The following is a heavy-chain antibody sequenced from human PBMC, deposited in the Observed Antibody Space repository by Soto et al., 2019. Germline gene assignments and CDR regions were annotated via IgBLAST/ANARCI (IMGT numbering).Heavy chain of an antibody. D-gene: IGHD2-15*01. J-gene: IGHJ4*02. Sequence: GGSLRLSCAASGFTFSSYWMHWVRQAPGMGLVWVSGINSDGSSTTYADSVTGRFTISRDNAKNALYLQMNSLRVEDTAIYYCVKTFGVVAFDYWGQGTLVTVSS. CDR1: GFTFSSYW. CDR3: VKTFGVVAFDY. V-gene: IGHV3-74*03. CDR2: INSDGSST.